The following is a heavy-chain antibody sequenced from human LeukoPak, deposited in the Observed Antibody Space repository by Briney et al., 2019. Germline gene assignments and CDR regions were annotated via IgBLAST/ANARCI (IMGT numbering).Heavy chain of an antibody. J-gene: IGHJ4*02. Sequence: RPGGSLRLSCAASGFTFGSFSMNWVRQAPGKGLECISYISSSSSTIYYADSVRGRFTISRDNAKNSLYLQMNSLRVEDTAVYYCGTSRTFDYWGQGTLVTVSS. D-gene: IGHD1-7*01. CDR3: GTSRTFDY. CDR1: GFTFGSFS. CDR2: ISSSSSTI. V-gene: IGHV3-48*01.